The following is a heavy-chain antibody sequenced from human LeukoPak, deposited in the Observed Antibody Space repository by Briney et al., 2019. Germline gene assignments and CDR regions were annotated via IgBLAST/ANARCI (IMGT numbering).Heavy chain of an antibody. Sequence: PGGSLRLSCAASGFTFCSYEMNWVRQAPGKGLEWGSYISSSGSTIYYADSVKGRFTISRDNAKTSLYLQMNSLRAEDTAVYYCARDYSYGYYYWGQGTLVTVSS. J-gene: IGHJ4*02. CDR2: ISSSGSTI. D-gene: IGHD5-18*01. CDR1: GFTFCSYE. CDR3: ARDYSYGYYY. V-gene: IGHV3-48*03.